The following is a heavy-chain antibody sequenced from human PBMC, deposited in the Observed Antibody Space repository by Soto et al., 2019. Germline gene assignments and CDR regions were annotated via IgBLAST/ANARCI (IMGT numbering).Heavy chain of an antibody. Sequence: SETLSLTCAVAGGSISSGGYSWSWIRQPPGKGLKWIGYIYHSGSAYYNPSLKSRVTISVDRSQNQFSLKLSSVTAADTSVYYGARIRGKMYYYDSGGDWLDPWGQGTLVTVSS. CDR3: ARIRGKMYYYDSGGDWLDP. D-gene: IGHD3-22*01. J-gene: IGHJ5*02. CDR2: IYHSGSA. V-gene: IGHV4-30-2*02. CDR1: GGSISSGGYS.